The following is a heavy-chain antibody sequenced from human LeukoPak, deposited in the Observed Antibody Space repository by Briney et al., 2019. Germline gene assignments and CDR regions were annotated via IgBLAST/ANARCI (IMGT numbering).Heavy chain of an antibody. CDR2: VHPSEGT. V-gene: IGHV4-4*02. CDR3: ARTYYDILTGYWAYYFDY. Sequence: SETLSLTCAVSGGSVSHSNWWTWVRQSPGKGLEWIGEVHPSEGTNYNPSLKSRVTISVDRSKNQFSLKLSSVTAADTAVYYCARTYYDILTGYWAYYFDYWGQGTLVTVSS. J-gene: IGHJ4*02. D-gene: IGHD3-9*01. CDR1: GGSVSHSNW.